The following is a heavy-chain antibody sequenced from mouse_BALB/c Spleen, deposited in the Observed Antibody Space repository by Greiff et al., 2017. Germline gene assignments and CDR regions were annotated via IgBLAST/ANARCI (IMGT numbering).Heavy chain of an antibody. CDR3: AREGAGRWLLDY. Sequence: EVMLVESGGGLVQPGGSLKLSCAASGFTFSSYGMSWVRQTPDKRLELVATINSNGGSTYYPDSVKGRFTISRDNAKNTLYLQMSSLKSEDTAMYYCAREGAGRWLLDYWGQGTTLTVSS. V-gene: IGHV5-6-3*01. D-gene: IGHD2-3*01. CDR2: INSNGGST. J-gene: IGHJ2*01. CDR1: GFTFSSYG.